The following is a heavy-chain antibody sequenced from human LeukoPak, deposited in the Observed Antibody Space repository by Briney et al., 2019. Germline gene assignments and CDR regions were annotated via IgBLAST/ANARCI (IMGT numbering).Heavy chain of an antibody. J-gene: IGHJ4*02. V-gene: IGHV4-59*12. D-gene: IGHD2-2*01. Sequence: SETLSLTCTVSGVSISPYYWSWIRQPPGKGLEWIGSIYYSGSTYYNPSLKSRVTISVDTSKNQFSLKLNSVTAADTAVYYCARDLYCSSTSCYPPDYWGQGTLVTVSS. CDR1: GVSISPYY. CDR2: IYYSGST. CDR3: ARDLYCSSTSCYPPDY.